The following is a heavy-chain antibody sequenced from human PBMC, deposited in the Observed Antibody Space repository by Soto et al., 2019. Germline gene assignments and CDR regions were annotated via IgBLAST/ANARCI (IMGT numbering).Heavy chain of an antibody. CDR1: GYTFTSYG. J-gene: IGHJ5*02. CDR3: ASNGYSSTWHSWFDP. CDR2: INAGNGNT. V-gene: IGHV1-18*01. D-gene: IGHD6-13*01. Sequence: ASVKVSCKASGYTFTSYGISWVRQAPGQGLEWMGWINAGNGNTKYSQKFQGRVTMTRDTSTSTVYMELSSLRSEDTAVYYCASNGYSSTWHSWFDPWGQGTLVTVSS.